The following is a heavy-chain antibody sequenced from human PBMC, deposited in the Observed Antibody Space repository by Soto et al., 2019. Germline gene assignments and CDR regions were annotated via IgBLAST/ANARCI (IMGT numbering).Heavy chain of an antibody. CDR3: ARVGDCSSTSCRYYYYYGMDV. CDR2: ISAYNGNT. D-gene: IGHD2-2*01. V-gene: IGHV1-18*01. Sequence: ASVKVSCKASGYTFTNYGIGWVRQAPGQGLEWMGWISAYNGNTNYAQKLQGRVTMTTDTSTSTAYMELRSLRSDDTAVYYCARVGDCSSTSCRYYYYYGMDVWGQGTTVTVSS. CDR1: GYTFTNYG. J-gene: IGHJ6*02.